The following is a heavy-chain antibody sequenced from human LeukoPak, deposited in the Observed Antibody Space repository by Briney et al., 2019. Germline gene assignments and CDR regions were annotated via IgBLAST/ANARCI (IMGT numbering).Heavy chain of an antibody. D-gene: IGHD3-22*01. CDR2: ISGSGGST. CDR1: GFTFSSYA. V-gene: IGHV3-23*01. J-gene: IGHJ4*02. Sequence: GGSLRLSCAASGFTFSSYAMSWVRQAPGKGLEWVSAISGSGGSTYYADSVKGRFTISRDNSRNTLYLQMSSLRAEDTAVYYCAKDRGRYYDSSGYYWGYYFDSWGQGILVTVST. CDR3: AKDRGRYYDSSGYYWGYYFDS.